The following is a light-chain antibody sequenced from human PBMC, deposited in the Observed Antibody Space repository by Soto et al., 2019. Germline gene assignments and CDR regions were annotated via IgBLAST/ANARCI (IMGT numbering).Light chain of an antibody. CDR1: KTDVGGYNY. J-gene: IGLJ6*01. V-gene: IGLV2-14*01. CDR2: EVR. Sequence: QSVLTQPASVSGSPGRSITFSCTGTKTDVGGYNYVSWYQHRPGKAPRLMIYEVRNRLSGVSNRFSGSKSGNTASLTISGLQSEDEADYYCTSYTPTGALVFGSGTKV. CDR3: TSYTPTGALV.